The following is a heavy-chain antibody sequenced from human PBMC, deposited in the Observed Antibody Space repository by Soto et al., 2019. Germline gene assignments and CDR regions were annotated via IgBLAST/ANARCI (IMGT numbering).Heavy chain of an antibody. Sequence: AGGSLRLSCAASGFTFSSYWMHWVRQAPGKGLVWVSRINSDGSSTSYADSVKGRFTISRDNAKNTLYLQMNSLRAEDTAVYYCARNWNSFYYYGMDVWGQGTTVTVSS. CDR1: GFTFSSYW. CDR3: ARNWNSFYYYGMDV. J-gene: IGHJ6*02. D-gene: IGHD1-7*01. V-gene: IGHV3-74*01. CDR2: INSDGSST.